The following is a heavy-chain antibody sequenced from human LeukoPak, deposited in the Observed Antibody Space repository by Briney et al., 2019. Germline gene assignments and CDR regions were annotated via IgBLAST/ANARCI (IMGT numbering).Heavy chain of an antibody. V-gene: IGHV6-1*01. Sequence: PSQTLSLTCAISGDSVSINSAAWNWIRQSPPRGLEWLGRTYYRSTWYNDYAVSVRGRITVNPDTSKNQFSLHLNSVTPEDTAVYYCARRLTQYDCFDPWGQGILVTVSS. CDR1: GDSVSINSAA. J-gene: IGHJ5*02. D-gene: IGHD2-2*01. CDR3: ARRLTQYDCFDP. CDR2: TYYRSTWYN.